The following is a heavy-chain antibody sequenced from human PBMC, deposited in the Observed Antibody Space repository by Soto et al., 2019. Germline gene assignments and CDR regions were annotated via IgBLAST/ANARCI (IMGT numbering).Heavy chain of an antibody. CDR1: GGSFSGYY. D-gene: IGHD6-13*01. CDR2: INHSGST. V-gene: IGHV4-34*01. J-gene: IGHJ6*02. Sequence: SETLSLTCAVYGGSFSGYYWSWIRQPPGKGLEWIGEINHSGSTNYNPSLKSRVTISVDTSKNQFSLKLSSVTAADTAVYYCARALDRSIAAAETHGGMDVWGQGTTVTVSS. CDR3: ARALDRSIAAAETHGGMDV.